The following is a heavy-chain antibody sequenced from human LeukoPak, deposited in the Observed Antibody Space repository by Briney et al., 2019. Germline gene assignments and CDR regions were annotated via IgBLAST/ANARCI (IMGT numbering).Heavy chain of an antibody. Sequence: GGSLRLSCAASGFTFGSYAMSWVRQAPGKGLEWVSAISGSGGSTYYAGSVKGRFTISRDNSKNTLYLQMNSLRAEDTAVYYCAKDSNGFGGLFVDYFDYWGQGTLVTVSS. CDR3: AKDSNGFGGLFVDYFDY. CDR2: ISGSGGST. CDR1: GFTFGSYA. D-gene: IGHD3-10*01. V-gene: IGHV3-23*01. J-gene: IGHJ4*02.